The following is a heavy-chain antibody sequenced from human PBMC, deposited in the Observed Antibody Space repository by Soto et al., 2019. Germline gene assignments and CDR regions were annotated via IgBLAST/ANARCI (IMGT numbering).Heavy chain of an antibody. D-gene: IGHD6-25*01. CDR2: ISYDGSNK. Sequence: ESGGGVVQPGRSLRLSCAASGFTFSSYAMHWVRQAPGKGLEWVAVISYDGSNKYYADSVKGRFTISRDNSKNTLYLQMNSLRAEDTAVYYCARDSSAPYWGQGTLVTVSS. V-gene: IGHV3-30-3*01. CDR1: GFTFSSYA. CDR3: ARDSSAPY. J-gene: IGHJ4*02.